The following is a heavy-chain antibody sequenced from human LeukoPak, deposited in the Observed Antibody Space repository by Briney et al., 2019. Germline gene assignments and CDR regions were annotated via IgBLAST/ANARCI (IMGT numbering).Heavy chain of an antibody. Sequence: GRSLRLSCAASGFTFSSYGMHWVRQAPGKGLEWVAVIWYDGSNKYYADSVKGRFTISRDNSKNTLYLQMNSLRAEDTAVYYCARGADSSGYAYYYYYIDVWGKGTTVTVSS. CDR1: GFTFSSYG. V-gene: IGHV3-33*01. CDR3: ARGADSSGYAYYYYYIDV. J-gene: IGHJ6*03. D-gene: IGHD3-22*01. CDR2: IWYDGSNK.